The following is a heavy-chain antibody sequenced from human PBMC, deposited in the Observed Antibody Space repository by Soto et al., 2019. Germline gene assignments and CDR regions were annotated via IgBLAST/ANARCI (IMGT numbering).Heavy chain of an antibody. CDR3: ARFVSSCSGSTCYTRADV. J-gene: IGHJ6*02. V-gene: IGHV4-61*01. CDR1: GGSVSSDTHY. CDR2: IYSSGST. D-gene: IGHD2-15*01. Sequence: PTETLSLTCTVSGGSVSSDTHYWSWIRQPPGKRLKWIGFIYSSGSTDYNPSLNSRVTMSVDTSKNHFSLKLRSVFVADTAVYQCARFVSSCSGSTCYTRADVWGQGTTVTVFS.